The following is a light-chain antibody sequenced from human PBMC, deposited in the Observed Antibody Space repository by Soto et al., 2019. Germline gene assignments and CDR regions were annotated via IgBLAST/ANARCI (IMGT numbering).Light chain of an antibody. Sequence: DVQMTQSPSSLSASVGDRVTITCRASQDINSYLAWYQQNPGNAPKSLIYAASSLQTGVPSRFSGSESGTDFTLTISNLQPEDSATYYCQQYNIYPLTVGGGTKVEIK. CDR3: QQYNIYPLT. V-gene: IGKV1D-16*01. CDR1: QDINSY. CDR2: AAS. J-gene: IGKJ4*01.